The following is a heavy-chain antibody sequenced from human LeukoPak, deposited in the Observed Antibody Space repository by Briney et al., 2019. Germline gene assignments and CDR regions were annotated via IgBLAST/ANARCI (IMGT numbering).Heavy chain of an antibody. CDR3: ARGGFSHGFDL. Sequence: GSLRLSCAASGFTFSSYYMHWVRQAPGKGLVLVSRVDNDGSGSIYADSVKGRFTTSRDNAKNTVFLQMNSLRVEDTAVYYCARGGFSHGFDLWGQGTRVTVSS. J-gene: IGHJ4*02. D-gene: IGHD2/OR15-2a*01. V-gene: IGHV3-74*01. CDR2: VDNDGSGS. CDR1: GFTFSSYY.